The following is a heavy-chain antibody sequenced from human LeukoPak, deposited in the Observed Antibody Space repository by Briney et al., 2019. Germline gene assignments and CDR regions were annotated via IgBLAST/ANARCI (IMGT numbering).Heavy chain of an antibody. Sequence: ASVKVSCKASGYTFNNYAISWVRQAPGRGLEWMGWINTYNGNTNYSQKVQGRVTMTTDISTSTAYMELRSLRSDDTAVYYCARGGHYGFWSGSPDYWGQGTLVTVSS. D-gene: IGHD3-3*01. CDR3: ARGGHYGFWSGSPDY. CDR1: GYTFNNYA. V-gene: IGHV1-18*01. J-gene: IGHJ4*02. CDR2: INTYNGNT.